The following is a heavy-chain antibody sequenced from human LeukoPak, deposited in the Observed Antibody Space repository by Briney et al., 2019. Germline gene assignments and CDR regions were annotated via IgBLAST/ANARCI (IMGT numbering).Heavy chain of an antibody. V-gene: IGHV3-15*01. Sequence: GGSLRLSCAASGFTFNNAWMNWVRQTPGKGLEWVGRIKSKTDGGTTHYAAPVKGRFTISRDDSKNTLYVPMNSLKTEDTAIYYCATHVVVTGLFHYWGQGTLVTVSS. D-gene: IGHD2-2*01. J-gene: IGHJ4*02. CDR1: GFTFNNAW. CDR3: ATHVVVTGLFHY. CDR2: IKSKTDGGTT.